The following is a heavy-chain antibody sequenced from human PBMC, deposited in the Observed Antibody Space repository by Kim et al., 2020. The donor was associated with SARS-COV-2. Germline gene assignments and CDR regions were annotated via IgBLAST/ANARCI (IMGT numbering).Heavy chain of an antibody. J-gene: IGHJ5*02. CDR1: GGSISSSSYY. D-gene: IGHD3-22*01. CDR2: IYYSGST. CDR3: AREGYCYDSSEPFAP. Sequence: SETLSLTCTVSGGSISSSSYYWGWIRQPPGKGLEWIGSIYYSGSTYYNPSLKSRVTISVDTSKNQFSLKLSSVTAADTAVYYCAREGYCYDSSEPFAPWGEGTLVTVSS. V-gene: IGHV4-39*01.